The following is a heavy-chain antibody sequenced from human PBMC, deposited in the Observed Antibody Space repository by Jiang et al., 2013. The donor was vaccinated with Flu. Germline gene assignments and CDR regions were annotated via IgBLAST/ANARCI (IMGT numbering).Heavy chain of an antibody. CDR3: ARDELVYAIGRDY. V-gene: IGHV1-18*01. J-gene: IGHJ4*02. D-gene: IGHD2-8*01. CDR1: GYTFTSYG. CDR2: ISGYNGNA. Sequence: GAEVKKPGASVKVSCKASGYTFTSYGVNWVRQAPGQGLEWMGWISGYNGNAIYAHNLQGRVAMTTDTSTSTAYMELRSLRSDDTAVYYCARDELVYAIGRDYWGQGTLVTVSS.